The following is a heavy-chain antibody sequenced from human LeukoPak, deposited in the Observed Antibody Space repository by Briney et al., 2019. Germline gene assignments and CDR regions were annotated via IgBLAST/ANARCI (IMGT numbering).Heavy chain of an antibody. CDR3: ARVSWFPGTSYYYMDV. CDR2: IHYSGST. CDR1: GGSISSYY. D-gene: IGHD1-1*01. Sequence: PSETLSLTCTVSGGSISSYYWSWIRQPPGKGLEWIGYIHYSGSTNYNPSLKSRVTISVDTSKNQSSLKLSSVTAADTAVYYCARVSWFPGTSYYYMDVWGKGTTVTVSS. J-gene: IGHJ6*03. V-gene: IGHV4-59*01.